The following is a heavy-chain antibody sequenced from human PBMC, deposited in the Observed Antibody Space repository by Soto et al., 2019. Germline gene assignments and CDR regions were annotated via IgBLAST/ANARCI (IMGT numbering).Heavy chain of an antibody. D-gene: IGHD3-3*01. Sequence: GGSLRLSCAASGFTFSSYAMSWVRQAPGKGLEWVSAISGSGGSTYYADSVKGRFTISRDNSKNQFSLKLSSVTAADTAVYYCARKVRGLDFWSGYPRMDVWGKGTTVTVSS. J-gene: IGHJ6*04. CDR3: ARKVRGLDFWSGYPRMDV. CDR1: GFTFSSYA. CDR2: ISGSGGST. V-gene: IGHV3-23*01.